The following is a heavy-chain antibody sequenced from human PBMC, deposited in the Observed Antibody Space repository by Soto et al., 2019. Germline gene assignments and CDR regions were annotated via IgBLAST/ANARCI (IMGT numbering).Heavy chain of an antibody. J-gene: IGHJ4*02. CDR3: VQTTGWPGFDF. V-gene: IGHV3-53*01. Sequence: EVQLVESGGGLIQPGGSLRLSCAASGFAVSSKYMTWVRQAPGKGLECVSVIYGGGTTYYADSVKGRFTISRDTSKNTLYLQMNGLRAEDTAVYYCVQTTGWPGFDFWGQGTLVTVSS. CDR1: GFAVSSKY. CDR2: IYGGGTT. D-gene: IGHD6-19*01.